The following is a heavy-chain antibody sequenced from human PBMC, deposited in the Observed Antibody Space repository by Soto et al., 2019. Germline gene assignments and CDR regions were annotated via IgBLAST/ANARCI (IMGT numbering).Heavy chain of an antibody. Sequence: SETLSLTCTVSGGSISSYYWSWIRQPAGKGLEWIGRIYTSGSTNYNPSLKSRVTMSVDTSKNQFSLKLCSVTAADTAVYYCAREGGVTTYNGMDVWGQGTTVTVSS. CDR1: GGSISSYY. V-gene: IGHV4-4*07. CDR2: IYTSGST. CDR3: AREGGVTTYNGMDV. J-gene: IGHJ6*02. D-gene: IGHD4-17*01.